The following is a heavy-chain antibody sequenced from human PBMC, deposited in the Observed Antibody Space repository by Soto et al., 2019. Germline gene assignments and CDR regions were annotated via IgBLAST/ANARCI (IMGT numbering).Heavy chain of an antibody. J-gene: IGHJ6*03. V-gene: IGHV5-51*01. CDR2: VYPDDSDT. Sequence: GESLKISCEGSGYSFTTYWIAWVRQMPGKGLEWMGIVYPDDSDTRYSPSFQGQVTISADKSITTAYLQWSSLKALDTAVYYCARLNRPEAGFVNYMDVWGKGTTVTVSS. CDR3: ARLNRPEAGFVNYMDV. CDR1: GYSFTTYW. D-gene: IGHD3-3*01.